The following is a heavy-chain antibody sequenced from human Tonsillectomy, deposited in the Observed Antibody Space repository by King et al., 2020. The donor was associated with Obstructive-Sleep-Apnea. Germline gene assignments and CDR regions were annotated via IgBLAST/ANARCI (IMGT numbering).Heavy chain of an antibody. V-gene: IGHV4-30-2*01. Sequence: LQLQESGSGLVKPSQTLSLTCAVSGGSISSGGYSWSWIRQPPGKGLEWSGYIYHSGSTYYNPSLKSRVTISVDRSKNQFSLKLSSVTAADTAVYYCARANYYDSSGYYYFDYWGQGTLVTVSS. CDR3: ARANYYDSSGYYYFDY. J-gene: IGHJ4*02. D-gene: IGHD3-22*01. CDR1: GGSISSGGYS. CDR2: IYHSGST.